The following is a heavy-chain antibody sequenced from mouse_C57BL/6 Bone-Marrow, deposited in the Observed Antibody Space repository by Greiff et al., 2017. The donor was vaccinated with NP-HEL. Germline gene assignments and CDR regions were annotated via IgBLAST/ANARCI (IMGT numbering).Heavy chain of an antibody. V-gene: IGHV7-3*01. J-gene: IGHJ1*03. CDR1: GFTFTDYY. D-gene: IGHD2-4*01. CDR2: IRNKANGYTT. Sequence: EVKLVESGGGLVQPGGSLSLSCAASGFTFTDYYMSWVRQPPGKALEWLGFIRNKANGYTTEYSASVKGRFTISRDNSQSILYLQMNALRAEDSATYYCARYTGLRRGYFDVWGTGTTVTVSS. CDR3: ARYTGLRRGYFDV.